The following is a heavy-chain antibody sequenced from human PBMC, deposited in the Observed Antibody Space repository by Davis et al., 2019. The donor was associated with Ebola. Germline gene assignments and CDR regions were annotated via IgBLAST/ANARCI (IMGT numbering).Heavy chain of an antibody. CDR3: ARDDGGNSYYYYGMDV. Sequence: SVKVSCKASGYTFTSYAMNWVRQAPGQGLEWMGRIIPILGIANYAQKFQGRVTITADKSTSTAYMELSSLRSEDTAVYYCARDDGGNSYYYYGMDVWGQGTTVTVSS. CDR1: GYTFTSYA. V-gene: IGHV1-69*04. CDR2: IIPILGIA. D-gene: IGHD4-23*01. J-gene: IGHJ6*02.